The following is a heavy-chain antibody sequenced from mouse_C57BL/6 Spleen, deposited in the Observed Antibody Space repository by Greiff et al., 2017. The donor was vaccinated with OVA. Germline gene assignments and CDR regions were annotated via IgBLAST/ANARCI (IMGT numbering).Heavy chain of an antibody. V-gene: IGHV1-50*01. CDR2: IDPSDSYT. D-gene: IGHD4-1*01. CDR3: ARGELGLHYYAMDY. J-gene: IGHJ4*01. CDR1: GYTFTSYW. Sequence: QVQLQQPGAELVKPGASVKLSCKASGYTFTSYWMQWVKQRPGQGLEWIGEIDPSDSYTNYNQKFKGKATLTVDTSSSTAYMQLSSLTSEDSAVYYCARGELGLHYYAMDYWGQGTSVTVSS.